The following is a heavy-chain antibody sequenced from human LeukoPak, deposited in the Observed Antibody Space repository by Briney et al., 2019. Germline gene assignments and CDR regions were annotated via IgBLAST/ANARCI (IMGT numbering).Heavy chain of an antibody. CDR2: ITSDGGST. CDR1: GFTFSSYA. Sequence: GGSLRLSCAVSGFTFSSYAMSWVRQAPEKGLEWVSVITSDGGSTHYAASAKGRFTVTRDNSKNTPYLQMNSLRAEDTAVYYCAKGPNGDSNYFFDYWGQGTLVTVSS. CDR3: AKGPNGDSNYFFDY. D-gene: IGHD4-11*01. V-gene: IGHV3-23*01. J-gene: IGHJ4*02.